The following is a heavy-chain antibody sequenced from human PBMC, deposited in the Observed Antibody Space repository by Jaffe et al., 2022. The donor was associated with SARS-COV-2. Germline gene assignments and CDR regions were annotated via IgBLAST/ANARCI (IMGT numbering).Heavy chain of an antibody. V-gene: IGHV4-61*01. CDR3: ARHYYHDRGAYYFYFDY. CDR1: GGSVSSGSYY. Sequence: QVQLQESGPGLVKPSETLSLTCTVSGGSVSSGSYYWSWIRQPPEKGLEWIGYVYTTGSTNYNPSLKSRVTISVDTSKNQFSLKLSSVTAADTAVYYCARHYYHDRGAYYFYFDYWGQGTLVTVSS. J-gene: IGHJ4*02. CDR2: VYTTGST. D-gene: IGHD3-22*01.